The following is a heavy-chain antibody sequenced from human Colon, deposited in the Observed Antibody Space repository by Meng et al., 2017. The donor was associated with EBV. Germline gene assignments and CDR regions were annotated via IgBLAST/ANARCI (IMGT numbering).Heavy chain of an antibody. Sequence: QVELQQWGAGLLKPSATLSLTCAVYGGSFSGYSWSWIRQPPGKGLEWIGEINHTGNTSYNPSLKSRLTISVDTSKNQFSLNLSSVTAADTAVYYCARGRYSGYLPWGQGTLVTVSS. D-gene: IGHD5-12*01. V-gene: IGHV4-34*01. CDR3: ARGRYSGYLP. CDR2: INHTGNT. CDR1: GGSFSGYS. J-gene: IGHJ5*02.